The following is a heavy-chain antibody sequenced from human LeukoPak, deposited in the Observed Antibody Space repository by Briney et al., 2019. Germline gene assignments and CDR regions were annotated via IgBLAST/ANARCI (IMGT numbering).Heavy chain of an antibody. J-gene: IGHJ4*02. CDR2: ISGSGGST. Sequence: GGSLRLSCAASGFTFSSYAMHWVRQAPGKGLEWVSAISGSGGSTYYADSVKGRFTISRDNSKNTLYLQMNSLRAEDTAVYYCAKVGSKWRLYYFDYWGQGTLVTVSS. V-gene: IGHV3-23*01. CDR3: AKVGSKWRLYYFDY. CDR1: GFTFSSYA. D-gene: IGHD1-26*01.